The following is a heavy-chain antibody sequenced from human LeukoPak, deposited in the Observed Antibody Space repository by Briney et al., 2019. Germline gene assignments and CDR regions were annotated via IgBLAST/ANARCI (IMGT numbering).Heavy chain of an antibody. CDR2: ISGSGGST. V-gene: IGHV3-23*01. CDR1: GFTFSSYA. Sequence: PGGSLRLSCAASGFTFSSYAMSWVRQAPGKGLEWVSAISGSGGSTYYADSVKGRFTISRDNSKNTLYLQMNSLRAEDTAVYYCAKDLVLVVVPAAIGFDYYYGMDVWGQGTTVTVSS. J-gene: IGHJ6*02. D-gene: IGHD2-2*01. CDR3: AKDLVLVVVPAAIGFDYYYGMDV.